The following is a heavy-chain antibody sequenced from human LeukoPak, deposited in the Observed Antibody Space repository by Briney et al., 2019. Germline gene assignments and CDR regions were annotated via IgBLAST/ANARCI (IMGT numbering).Heavy chain of an antibody. Sequence: GGSLRLSCAASGFTFSDNGMSWVRQAPGKGLEWVSTISGSDGRTHYADSVKGRFTISRDNSKNTLYLQMNSLRAEDTAVYYCADSNYWYPNDYWGQGTLVTVSA. CDR1: GFTFSDNG. CDR3: ADSNYWYPNDY. J-gene: IGHJ4*02. V-gene: IGHV3-23*01. D-gene: IGHD4-11*01. CDR2: ISGSDGRT.